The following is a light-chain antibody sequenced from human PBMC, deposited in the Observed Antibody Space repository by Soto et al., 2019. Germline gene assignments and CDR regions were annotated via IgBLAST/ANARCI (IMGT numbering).Light chain of an antibody. V-gene: IGLV1-51*01. J-gene: IGLJ3*02. Sequence: QSVLTQPPSASETPEQRVTISCSGNSSNIGRNTVNWYQHLPGTTPKLLIYDDNKRPSGIPDRFSGSKSGTSATLGITGLQTGDEADYYCGTWDSSLSAVVFGGGTKLTVL. CDR2: DDN. CDR3: GTWDSSLSAVV. CDR1: SSNIGRNT.